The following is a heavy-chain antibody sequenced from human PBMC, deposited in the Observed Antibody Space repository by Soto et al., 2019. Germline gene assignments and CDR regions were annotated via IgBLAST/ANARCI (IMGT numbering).Heavy chain of an antibody. CDR2: ISWNSGSI. CDR1: GFTFDDYA. CDR3: AKDGSAAGTYDY. J-gene: IGHJ4*02. V-gene: IGHV3-9*01. Sequence: EVQLVESGGGLVQPGRSLRLSCAASGFTFDDYAMHWVRQAPGKGLEWVSGISWNSGSIGYADSVKGRFTISIDNAKNSLYLQMNSLRAEDTALYYCAKDGSAAGTYDYWGQGTLVTVSS. D-gene: IGHD6-13*01.